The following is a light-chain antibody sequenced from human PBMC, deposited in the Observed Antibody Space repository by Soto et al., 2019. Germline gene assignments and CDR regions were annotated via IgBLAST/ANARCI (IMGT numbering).Light chain of an antibody. J-gene: IGKJ1*01. CDR1: QSISSW. Sequence: DIQMTQSPSTLSASVGDRVTITCRASQSISSWFAWYQQKPGKAPKLLIYDASSLESGVPSRFSGSESGTEFTLTISSLQPDEFATYYCQQYNSYRTFGQGTKVEIK. CDR3: QQYNSYRT. V-gene: IGKV1-5*01. CDR2: DAS.